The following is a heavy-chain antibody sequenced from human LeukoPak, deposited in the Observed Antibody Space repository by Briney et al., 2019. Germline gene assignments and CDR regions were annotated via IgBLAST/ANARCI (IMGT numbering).Heavy chain of an antibody. CDR3: ARDVRYASGWSTPES. Sequence: SETLSLTCTVSGGPIINHYWSWVRQPAGKGLEWIGRIYSSGGANYSPSLKSRVSMSIDTSNNHFSLNLTSVTAADTALYFCARDVRYASGWSTPESWGQGTLVTVSA. CDR1: GGPIINHY. J-gene: IGHJ5*02. CDR2: IYSSGGA. V-gene: IGHV4-4*07. D-gene: IGHD6-19*01.